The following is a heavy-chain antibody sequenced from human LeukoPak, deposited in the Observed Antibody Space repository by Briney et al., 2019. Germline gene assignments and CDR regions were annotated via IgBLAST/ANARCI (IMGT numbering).Heavy chain of an antibody. V-gene: IGHV3-21*01. CDR2: ISSSSYI. CDR3: VKKMTPGIAVAGHFDY. Sequence: GGSLRLSCAASGFTFSSYSMNWVRQAPGKGLEWVSSISSSSYIYYADSVKGRFTISRDNSKNTLFLQMSSLRAEDTAVYYCVKKMTPGIAVAGHFDYWGQGTLVTVSS. J-gene: IGHJ4*02. CDR1: GFTFSSYS. D-gene: IGHD6-19*01.